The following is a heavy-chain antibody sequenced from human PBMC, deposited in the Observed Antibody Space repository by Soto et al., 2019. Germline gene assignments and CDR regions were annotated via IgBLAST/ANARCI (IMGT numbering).Heavy chain of an antibody. CDR1: GFTFTGYY. V-gene: IGHV1-2*04. J-gene: IGHJ4*02. CDR2: IDPNSGDT. Sequence: QVPLLQSGAEVKKPGASVKVSCKASGFTFTGYYLHWVRQAPGQGFEWMGWIDPNSGDTKYAQKFQGWVTMTRDTSSNTSYMEVISLKSNDTHVYYCARGVISGFQAAFDSWGQGTLVTVSS. CDR3: ARGVISGFQAAFDS. D-gene: IGHD3-22*01.